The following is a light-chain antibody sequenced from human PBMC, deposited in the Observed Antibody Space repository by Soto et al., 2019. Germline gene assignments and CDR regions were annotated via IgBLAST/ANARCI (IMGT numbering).Light chain of an antibody. CDR2: EVN. V-gene: IGLV2-14*01. Sequence: QSALAQPASVSGSPGQSVTISCTGTSSDVGGYDYVSCYQQHPGTAPKLMLYEVNNRPSGVSNRFSGSKSGNTASLIISGLQTEDEADYYCSAYTTTSTLIFGTGTKVTVL. CDR3: SAYTTTSTLI. CDR1: SSDVGGYDY. J-gene: IGLJ1*01.